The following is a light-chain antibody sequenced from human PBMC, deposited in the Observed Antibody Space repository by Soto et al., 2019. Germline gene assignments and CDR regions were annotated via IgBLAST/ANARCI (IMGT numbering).Light chain of an antibody. CDR1: QSISSY. CDR2: AAS. V-gene: IGKV1-39*01. CDR3: LQIYSSPLT. J-gene: IGKJ4*01. Sequence: DIQMTQSPSSLSASVGDRVTITCRASQSISSYLNWYQQTPGKAPKFLIYAASSLQSGVPSRFSGSGPGTDFTLTISSLQPEDFATYYCLQIYSSPLTFGGGTKVDIK.